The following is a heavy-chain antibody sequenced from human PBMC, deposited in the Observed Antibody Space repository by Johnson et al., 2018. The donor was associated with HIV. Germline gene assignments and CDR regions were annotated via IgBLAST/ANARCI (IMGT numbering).Heavy chain of an antibody. CDR3: ARRCSSSSCSHGAFDM. J-gene: IGHJ3*02. CDR2: ISYDGSNK. V-gene: IGHV3-30*14. Sequence: QVQLVESGGGVVQPGRSLRLSCAASGFTFSSYAMHWVRQAPGKGLEWVAVISYDGSNKYYADSVKGRFTISRDGSKNTLFLQMNSLRAEDTAVYYCARRCSSSSCSHGAFDMWGQGTKVTVSS. D-gene: IGHD2-2*01. CDR1: GFTFSSYA.